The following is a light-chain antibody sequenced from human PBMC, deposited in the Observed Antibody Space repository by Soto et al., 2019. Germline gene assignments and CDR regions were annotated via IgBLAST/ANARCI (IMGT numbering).Light chain of an antibody. V-gene: IGKV3-11*01. CDR3: QQRSNWPPLT. CDR1: KSVSRY. J-gene: IGKJ1*01. Sequence: EIVLTQSPATLSLSPGERATLSCRASKSVSRYLAWYQQKPGQAPRLLIYDASNRATGIPARFSGSGSGTYFTLTISSLEPEDFAVYYCQQRSNWPPLTFGQGTKVEIK. CDR2: DAS.